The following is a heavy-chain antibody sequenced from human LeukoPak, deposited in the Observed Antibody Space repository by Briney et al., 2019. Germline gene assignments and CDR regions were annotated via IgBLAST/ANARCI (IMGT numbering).Heavy chain of an antibody. Sequence: PGGSLRLSCAASGFTFSSYAMSWVRQAPGKGLEWISVISGSGGSTYYADSVKGRFTISRDNSKNTLHLQMNNLRAEDTAVYYCTRNGVSRYCYSTSCHLDYWGQGTLVTVSS. CDR2: ISGSGGST. CDR3: TRNGVSRYCYSTSCHLDY. D-gene: IGHD2-2*01. CDR1: GFTFSSYA. V-gene: IGHV3-23*01. J-gene: IGHJ4*02.